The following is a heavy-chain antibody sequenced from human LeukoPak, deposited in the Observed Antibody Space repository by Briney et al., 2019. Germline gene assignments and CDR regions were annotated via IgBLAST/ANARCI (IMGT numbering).Heavy chain of an antibody. CDR3: ARDRRGVFVH. V-gene: IGHV4-4*02. J-gene: IGHJ4*02. Sequence: SETLSLTCAVSGGSVSSNNWWNWVRQSPGKGLEWIGEIHHSGNTNYNPSLKSRVTISVDKSKNQFSLQLNSVTPEDTAVYYCARDRRGVFVHWGQGTLVTVSS. CDR2: IHHSGNT. CDR1: GGSVSSNNW.